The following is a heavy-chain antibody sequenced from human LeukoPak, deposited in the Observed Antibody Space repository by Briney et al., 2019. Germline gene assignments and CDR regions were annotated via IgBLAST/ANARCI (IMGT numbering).Heavy chain of an antibody. V-gene: IGHV3-21*01. CDR2: ISSGSSYI. D-gene: IGHD4-17*01. J-gene: IGHJ4*02. CDR1: GFTFSDYT. CDR3: ARLTTTVTTPFDY. Sequence: PGGSLRLSCAASGFTFSDYTMNWVRQAPGKGLEWVSSISSGSSYIYSADSVKGRFTISRDNAKNSLYLQMNSLRAEDTAVYYCARLTTTVTTPFDYWGQGTLVTVSS.